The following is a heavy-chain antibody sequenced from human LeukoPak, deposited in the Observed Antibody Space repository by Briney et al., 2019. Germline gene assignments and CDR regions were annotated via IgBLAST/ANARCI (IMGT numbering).Heavy chain of an antibody. V-gene: IGHV3-13*01. D-gene: IGHD6-19*01. Sequence: GGSLRLSCAGSGFTFSSYDMHWVRQVTGKGLEWVSAIGTASDTYYPGSVKGRFTISRDNTENSLFLQMNSLRAEDTAIYYCLVAEYLKPFDYWGQGALVTVSS. CDR3: LVAEYLKPFDY. CDR1: GFTFSSYD. CDR2: IGTASDT. J-gene: IGHJ4*02.